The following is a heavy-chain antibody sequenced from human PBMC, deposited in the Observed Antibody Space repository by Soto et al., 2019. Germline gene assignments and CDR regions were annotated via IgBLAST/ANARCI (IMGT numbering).Heavy chain of an antibody. CDR1: GGSISSYY. Sequence: ASETLSLTCTVSGGSISSYYWSWIRQPPGKGLEWIGYIYYSGSTNYNPSLKSRVTISVDTSKNQFSLKLSSVTAADTAVYYCARRIFGRQTSDGDYDPFYIWGQGTMVTGSS. J-gene: IGHJ3*02. CDR2: IYYSGST. D-gene: IGHD4-17*01. V-gene: IGHV4-59*08. CDR3: ARRIFGRQTSDGDYDPFYI.